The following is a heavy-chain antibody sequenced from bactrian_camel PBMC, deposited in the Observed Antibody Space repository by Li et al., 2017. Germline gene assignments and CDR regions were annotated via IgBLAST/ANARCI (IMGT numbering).Heavy chain of an antibody. CDR3: AAEGGGWYQWNY. J-gene: IGHJ4*01. CDR2: FKSGET. V-gene: IGHV3S40*01. CDR1: GFTFSSYG. Sequence: VQLVESGGGLVQPGGSLRLSCAASGFTFSSYGMSWVRQAPGKGLEWVSGFKSGETYYANAVRGRFTISGDNAKNTLYLQMNTLKPEDTAVYYCAAEGGGWYQWNYWGQGTQVTVS. D-gene: IGHD6*01.